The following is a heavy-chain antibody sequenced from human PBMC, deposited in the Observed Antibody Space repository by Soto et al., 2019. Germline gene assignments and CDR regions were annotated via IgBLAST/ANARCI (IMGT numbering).Heavy chain of an antibody. CDR3: AHRRRAVATYIFDI. D-gene: IGHD6-13*01. CDR1: GFSLSTSGVG. CDR2: IYWDDDM. V-gene: IGHV2-5*02. J-gene: IGHJ3*02. Sequence: QITLKETGPTLVKPTQTITLTCTFSGFSLSTSGVGVGWIRQPPGKALEWLAVIYWDDDMRYSPSLKSRLTITTDTSRNQVVLTMTNMDPVDTAPYYCAHRRRAVATYIFDIWGQGTMVTVSS.